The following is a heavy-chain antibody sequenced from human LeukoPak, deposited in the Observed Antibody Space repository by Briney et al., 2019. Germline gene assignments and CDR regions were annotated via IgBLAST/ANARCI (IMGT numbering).Heavy chain of an antibody. J-gene: IGHJ6*03. V-gene: IGHV3-30*02. CDR3: AKVRFLEWALLGSWDYYMDV. CDR1: GFTFSSYG. CDR2: IRYDGSNK. D-gene: IGHD3-3*01. Sequence: GGSLRLSCAASGFTFSSYGMHWVRQAPGKGLEWVAFIRYDGSNKYYADSVKGRFTISRDNSKNTLYLQMNSLRAEDTAVYYCAKVRFLEWALLGSWDYYMDVWGKGTTVTVSS.